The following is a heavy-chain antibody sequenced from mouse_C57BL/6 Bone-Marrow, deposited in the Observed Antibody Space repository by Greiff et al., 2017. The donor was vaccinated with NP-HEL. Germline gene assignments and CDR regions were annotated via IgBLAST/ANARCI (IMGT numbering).Heavy chain of an antibody. Sequence: EVKVVESGGGLVQSGRSLRLSCATSGFTFSDFYMEWVRQAPGKGLEWIAASRNKANDYTTEYSASVKGRFIVSRDTSQSILYLQMNALRAEDTAIYYCARDAVGSSYAMDYWGQGTSVTVSS. CDR2: SRNKANDYTT. V-gene: IGHV7-1*01. CDR1: GFTFSDFY. CDR3: ARDAVGSSYAMDY. D-gene: IGHD1-1*01. J-gene: IGHJ4*01.